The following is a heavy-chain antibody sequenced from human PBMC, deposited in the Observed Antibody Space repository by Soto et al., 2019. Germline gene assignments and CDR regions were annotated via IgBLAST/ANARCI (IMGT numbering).Heavy chain of an antibody. CDR1: SGSISSGDYC. Sequence: QVQLQESGPGLVEPSQTLSLTCIVSSGSISSGDYCWSWIRQPPGKGLEWIGHIYNSVSTYSNPSLRGRVTISVDTSKNQFSLKLSSMTAADTAVYYCARGPSADKVDYWGQGTLVTVSS. J-gene: IGHJ4*02. V-gene: IGHV4-30-4*01. D-gene: IGHD3-3*01. CDR3: ARGPSADKVDY. CDR2: IYNSVST.